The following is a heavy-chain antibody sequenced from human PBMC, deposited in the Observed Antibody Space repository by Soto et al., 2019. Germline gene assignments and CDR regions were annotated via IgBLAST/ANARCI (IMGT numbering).Heavy chain of an antibody. CDR1: GFNFITLS. Sequence: DVQLVESGGGLVKPGGSLRLSCAASGFNFITLSMNWVRQAPGKGLEWVSSISASSSSIYYAESVNGRFTVSRDNAKNSLYLQMNSLTAEDTALYYCVRDAYNRDAFDIWGQGTTVTVSS. J-gene: IGHJ3*02. CDR2: ISASSSSI. CDR3: VRDAYNRDAFDI. D-gene: IGHD1-20*01. V-gene: IGHV3-21*01.